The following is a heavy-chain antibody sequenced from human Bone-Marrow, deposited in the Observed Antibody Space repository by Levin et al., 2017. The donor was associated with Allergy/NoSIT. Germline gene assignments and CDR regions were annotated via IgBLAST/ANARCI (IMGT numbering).Heavy chain of an antibody. CDR3: ARDPGLFCTSANCTRSNWFDP. D-gene: IGHD2-8*02. J-gene: IGHJ5*02. Sequence: GGSLRLSCAASGFNFSSYWMHWVRQAPGKGLVWVSRINRDGTSTVYADAVKGRFTVSRDNAENTLYLHMSSLRADDSAVHFCARDPGLFCTSANCTRSNWFDPWGQGTLVSVSS. CDR2: INRDGTST. CDR1: GFNFSSYW. V-gene: IGHV3-74*01.